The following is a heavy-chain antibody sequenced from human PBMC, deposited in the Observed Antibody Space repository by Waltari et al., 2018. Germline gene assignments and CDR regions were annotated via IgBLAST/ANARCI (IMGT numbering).Heavy chain of an antibody. D-gene: IGHD3-16*02. J-gene: IGHJ6*03. CDR2: IIPILGIA. CDR3: ARDIMITFGGVIAPYYYYMDV. Sequence: QVQLVQSGAEVKKPGSSVKVSCKASGGTFSSYAISWVRQAPGQGLEWMGGIIPILGIANYAQKFQGRVTITADKSTSTAYMELSSLRSEDTAVYYCARDIMITFGGVIAPYYYYMDVWGKGTTVTVSS. CDR1: GGTFSSYA. V-gene: IGHV1-69*10.